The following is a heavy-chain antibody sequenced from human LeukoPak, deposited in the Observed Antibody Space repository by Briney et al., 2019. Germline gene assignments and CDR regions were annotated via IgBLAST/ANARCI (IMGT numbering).Heavy chain of an antibody. CDR3: VKSGGYGLIDY. CDR2: IYYSGST. Sequence: SETLSLTCAVYGGSFSGYYWSWIRQPPRKGLEWIGNIYYSGSTYYNASLQSRVTISIDTSKNQFSLRLNSVTAADTAMYFCVKSGGYGLIDYWGQGTLVTVSS. V-gene: IGHV4-34*01. D-gene: IGHD1-26*01. J-gene: IGHJ4*02. CDR1: GGSFSGYY.